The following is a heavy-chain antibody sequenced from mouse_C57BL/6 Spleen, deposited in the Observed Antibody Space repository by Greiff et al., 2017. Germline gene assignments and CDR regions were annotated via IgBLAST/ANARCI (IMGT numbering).Heavy chain of an antibody. V-gene: IGHV5-6*01. CDR1: GFTFSSYG. Sequence: EVKVVESGGDLVKPGGSLKLSCAASGFTFSSYGMSWVRQTPDKRLEWVATISSGGSYTYYPDSVKGRFTISRDNAKNTLYLQMSSLKSEDTAMXYCARQDYDYDGYAMDYWGQGTSVTVSS. J-gene: IGHJ4*01. CDR3: ARQDYDYDGYAMDY. D-gene: IGHD2-4*01. CDR2: ISSGGSYT.